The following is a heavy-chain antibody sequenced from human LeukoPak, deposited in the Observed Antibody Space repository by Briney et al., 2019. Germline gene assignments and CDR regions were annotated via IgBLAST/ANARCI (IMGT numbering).Heavy chain of an antibody. J-gene: IGHJ4*02. CDR1: GFTFSRYW. Sequence: EGSLRLSCAASGFTFSRYWMNWVRQAPGKGLEWVANIKHDGRAQNYVDSVKGRFTISRDNAGNSLYLQMNSLRAEDTAVYYCAKDTSGWYDYWGQGTLVTVSS. V-gene: IGHV3-7*01. CDR3: AKDTSGWYDY. D-gene: IGHD6-19*01. CDR2: IKHDGRAQ.